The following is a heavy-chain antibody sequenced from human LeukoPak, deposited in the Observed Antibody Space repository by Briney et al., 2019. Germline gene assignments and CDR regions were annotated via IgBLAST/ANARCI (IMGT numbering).Heavy chain of an antibody. Sequence: GGSLRLSCAASGFTFSSHSMNWVRQAPGKGLEWVSSISSSSYIYYADSVKGRFTIPRDNAKNSLYLQMNSLRAEDTDVYYCARGGSASTHVKYCSGGSCYSQSFYYGMDVWGQGTTVTVSS. D-gene: IGHD2-15*01. V-gene: IGHV3-21*01. CDR1: GFTFSSHS. CDR3: ARGGSASTHVKYCSGGSCYSQSFYYGMDV. CDR2: ISSSSYI. J-gene: IGHJ6*02.